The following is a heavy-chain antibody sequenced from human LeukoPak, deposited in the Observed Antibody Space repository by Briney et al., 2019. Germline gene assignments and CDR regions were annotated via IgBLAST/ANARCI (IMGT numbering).Heavy chain of an antibody. CDR1: GGSISSYY. CDR3: ASLSQQLAPLDY. D-gene: IGHD6-13*01. V-gene: IGHV4-59*01. CDR2: IYYGGST. Sequence: SETLSLTCTVSGGSISSYYWSWIRQPPGKGLEWIGYIYYGGSTNYNPSLKSRVTISVDTSKNQFSLKLSSVTAADTAVYYCASLSQQLAPLDYWGQGTLVTVSS. J-gene: IGHJ4*02.